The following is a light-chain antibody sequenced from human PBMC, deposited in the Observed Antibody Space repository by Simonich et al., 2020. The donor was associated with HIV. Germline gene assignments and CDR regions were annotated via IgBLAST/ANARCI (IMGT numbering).Light chain of an antibody. V-gene: IGKV3-11*01. Sequence: EIAMTQSPATLSVSPGERATLSCRASQSVSSNLAWYQQKPGQAPRLLIYDASNRATGIPARFSGSGSGTDFTLTISSLEPEDFAVYYCQQRSNWLTFGGGTKVEIK. J-gene: IGKJ4*01. CDR2: DAS. CDR1: QSVSSN. CDR3: QQRSNWLT.